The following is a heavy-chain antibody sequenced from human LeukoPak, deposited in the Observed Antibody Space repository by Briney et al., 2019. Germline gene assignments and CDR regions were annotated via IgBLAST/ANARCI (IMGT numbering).Heavy chain of an antibody. CDR2: INPNSGDT. D-gene: IGHD3-10*01. CDR1: GYIFTDYY. J-gene: IGHJ6*04. Sequence: ASVKVSCKASGYIFTDYYVHWVRQAPGQGLEWMGWINPNSGDTYYAEKFEGRVTMTRDTSITTAYMELSRPTPDDTAMYYCARDGITIVRGVIIGDVWGEGTTVTISS. CDR3: ARDGITIVRGVIIGDV. V-gene: IGHV1-2*02.